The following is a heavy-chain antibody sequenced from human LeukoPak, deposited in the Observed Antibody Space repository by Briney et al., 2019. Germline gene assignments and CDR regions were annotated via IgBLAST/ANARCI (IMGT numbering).Heavy chain of an antibody. J-gene: IGHJ5*02. Sequence: SETLSLTCTVSGGSISSYYRAWVRQPPGKGLEWIGYIYYSGSTNYNPSLKGRVTISVDTSKNQFSLKLTSVTAADTAVYYCASLGPFVYSRSWYNWFDPWGQGILVTVSP. CDR1: GGSISSYY. CDR3: ASLGPFVYSRSWYNWFDP. V-gene: IGHV4-59*08. D-gene: IGHD6-13*01. CDR2: IYYSGST.